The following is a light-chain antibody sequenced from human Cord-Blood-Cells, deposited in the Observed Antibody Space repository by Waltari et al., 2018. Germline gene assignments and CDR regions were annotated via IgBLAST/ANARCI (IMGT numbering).Light chain of an antibody. CDR3: GTWDSSLSAWV. V-gene: IGLV1-51*02. J-gene: IGLJ3*02. Sequence: QSVLTQPPSVSAAPGQKVTISCSGSSSTFGNNYVSWYQQLPGTAPKLLIYENNKRPSGIPDRFAGAKSGTSATLGITGLQTGDEADYYCGTWDSSLSAWVFGGGTKLTVL. CDR1: SSTFGNNY. CDR2: ENN.